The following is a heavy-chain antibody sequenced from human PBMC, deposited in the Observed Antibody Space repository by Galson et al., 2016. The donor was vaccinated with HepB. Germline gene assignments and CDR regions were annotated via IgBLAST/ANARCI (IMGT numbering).Heavy chain of an antibody. D-gene: IGHD3-3*01. CDR2: IYPGDSDT. Sequence: QSGAEVKKPGESLKISCKGSGYSFRSYWIGWVRQMPGKGLEWMGIIYPGDSDTRYNPSFQGQVTISADKSISTAYLQWSSLKASDTAMYYCARAHYDFWSSYDPWFDPWGQGTLVTVSS. V-gene: IGHV5-51*01. J-gene: IGHJ5*02. CDR1: GYSFRSYW. CDR3: ARAHYDFWSSYDPWFDP.